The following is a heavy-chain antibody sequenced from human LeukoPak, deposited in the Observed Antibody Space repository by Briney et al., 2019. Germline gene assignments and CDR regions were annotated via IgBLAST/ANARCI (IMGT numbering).Heavy chain of an antibody. CDR2: MNPNSGNT. CDR1: GYTFTSYD. CDR3: ARRKASPGGSYSSRVYYMDV. V-gene: IGHV1-8*03. D-gene: IGHD1-26*01. Sequence: GASVKVSCKASGYTFTSYDINWVRQATGQGLEWMGWMNPNSGNTGYAQKFQGRVTITRNTSISTAYMELSSLRSEDTAVYYCARRKASPGGSYSSRVYYMDVWGKGTTVTVSS. J-gene: IGHJ6*03.